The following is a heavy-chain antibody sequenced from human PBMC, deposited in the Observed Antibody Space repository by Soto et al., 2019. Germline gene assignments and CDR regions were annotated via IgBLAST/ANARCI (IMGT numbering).Heavy chain of an antibody. CDR2: ISAYNGNT. CDR3: PRDGQGVAAMYYYYGMDV. J-gene: IGHJ6*02. CDR1: GYTFTSYG. D-gene: IGHD2-2*01. Sequence: ASAQVSCNASGYTFTSYGISWVRQPPGQGLEWMGWISAYNGNTNYAQKLQGRVTMTTDTSTSIAYLELRSLSSDHTAVYYCPRDGQGVAAMYYYYGMDVWGQGTTVTVSS. V-gene: IGHV1-18*01.